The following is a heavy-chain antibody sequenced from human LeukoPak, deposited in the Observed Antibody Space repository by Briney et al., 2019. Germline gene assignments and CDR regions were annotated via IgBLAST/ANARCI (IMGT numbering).Heavy chain of an antibody. D-gene: IGHD2-15*01. CDR3: ARDRWELLSNSYHYCGLDV. CDR2: IKQDGSEK. Sequence: GGSLRLSCAASGFTFSNYWMSWVRQAPGKGLEWVANIKQDGSEKCYVDSVKGRLTISRENAKNSLYLQMNSLRAEDTAVYYCARDRWELLSNSYHYCGLDVWGQGTTVTVSS. CDR1: GFTFSNYW. V-gene: IGHV3-7*01. J-gene: IGHJ6*02.